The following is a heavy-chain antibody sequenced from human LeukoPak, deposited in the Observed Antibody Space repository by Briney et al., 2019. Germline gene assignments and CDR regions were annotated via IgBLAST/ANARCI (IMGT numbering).Heavy chain of an antibody. D-gene: IGHD3-9*01. CDR3: RSYYDILTGYYTIDY. V-gene: IGHV3-49*03. J-gene: IGHJ4*02. CDR1: GFTFGDYA. Sequence: GRSLRLSCTASGFTFGDYAMSWFRQAPGEGLEWVGFIRSKAYGGTTEYAASVKGRFTISRDDSKSIAYLQMNSLKTEDTAVYYCRSYYDILTGYYTIDYWGQGTLVTVSS. CDR2: IRSKAYGGTT.